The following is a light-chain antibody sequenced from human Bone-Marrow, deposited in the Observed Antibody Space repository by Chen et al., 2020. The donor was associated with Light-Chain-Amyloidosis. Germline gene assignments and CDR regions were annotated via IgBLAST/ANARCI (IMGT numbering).Light chain of an antibody. CDR2: ENN. CDR3: ATWDSSLTVWM. Sequence: QSVLPQPPSVSAAPGQKVTISCSGSNSNIGINYVSWYQQLPGTPPKLLIYENNQRPSEIPDRFSGSKSGTSATLGVAGLQTGDEADYYCATWDSSLTVWMFGGGTKLTVL. V-gene: IGLV1-51*02. CDR1: NSNIGINY. J-gene: IGLJ3*02.